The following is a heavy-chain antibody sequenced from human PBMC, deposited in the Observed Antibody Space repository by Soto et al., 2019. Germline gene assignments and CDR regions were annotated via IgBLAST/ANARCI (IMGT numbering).Heavy chain of an antibody. V-gene: IGHV1-8*01. CDR1: GYSFTSLD. J-gene: IGHJ4*02. D-gene: IGHD1-26*01. CDR2: MQPSTGRT. Sequence: GQLVQSGAEVKGPGASIRVSCKTSGYSFTSLDINWVRQTAGQGLEWMGWMQPSTGRTGYAQKFQGRVTMTRDTSINTAYMELTTLTSDDTAFYYCARGVSAGVDYWGQGTLVTVSS. CDR3: ARGVSAGVDY.